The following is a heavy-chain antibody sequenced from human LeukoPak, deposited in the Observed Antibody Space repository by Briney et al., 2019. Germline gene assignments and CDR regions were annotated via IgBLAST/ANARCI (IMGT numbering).Heavy chain of an antibody. V-gene: IGHV3-30*01. CDR2: ISYDGSNK. CDR1: GFTFSSYA. Sequence: GGSLRLSCAASGFTFSSYAMHWVRQAPGKGLEWVAVISYDGSNKYYADSVKGRFTISRDNSKNTLYLQMNSLRAEDTAVYYCARDALKRFDYWGQGTLVIVSS. CDR3: ARDALKRFDY. J-gene: IGHJ4*02.